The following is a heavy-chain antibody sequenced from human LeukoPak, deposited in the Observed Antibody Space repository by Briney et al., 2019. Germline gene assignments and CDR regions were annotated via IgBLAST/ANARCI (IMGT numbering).Heavy chain of an antibody. D-gene: IGHD4/OR15-4a*01. Sequence: GGSLRLSCAASGLTFSTSDMHWVRRAPGKGLEWVSFIQYDGSHENYSDSVKGRFTISRDNSKNTLYLQMNSLRAEDTAVYYCARRAGAYSHPYDYWGQGTLVTVSS. CDR1: GLTFSTSD. V-gene: IGHV3-30*02. CDR3: ARRAGAYSHPYDY. J-gene: IGHJ4*02. CDR2: IQYDGSHE.